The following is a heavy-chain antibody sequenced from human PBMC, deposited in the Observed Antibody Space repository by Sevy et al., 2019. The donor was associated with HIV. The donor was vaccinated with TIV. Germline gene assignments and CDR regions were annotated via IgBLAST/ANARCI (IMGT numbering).Heavy chain of an antibody. CDR2: IYYSGST. CDR3: ARGMTWGSTLDY. V-gene: IGHV4-59*01. Sequence: SETLSLTCTVSGGSMNSYFWSWIRQPPGKGLEWIGYIYYSGSTYYNPSLKSRVTISIDTSKNQVSLQLSSVTAADTAVYYCARGMTWGSTLDYWGQGTLVTVSS. J-gene: IGHJ4*02. D-gene: IGHD7-27*01. CDR1: GGSMNSYF.